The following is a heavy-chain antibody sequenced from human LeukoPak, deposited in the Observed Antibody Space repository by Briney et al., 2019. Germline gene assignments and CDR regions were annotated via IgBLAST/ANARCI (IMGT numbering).Heavy chain of an antibody. CDR3: ASGGYCSSTSCYRWEPFDY. J-gene: IGHJ4*02. Sequence: GGSLRLSCAASGFTFSSYSMNWVRQAPGKGLEWVSYISSSSSTIYYADSVKGRFTISRDNAKNSLYLQMNSLRAEDTAVYYCASGGYCSSTSCYRWEPFDYWGQGTLVTVSS. V-gene: IGHV3-48*01. CDR2: ISSSSSTI. CDR1: GFTFSSYS. D-gene: IGHD2-2*02.